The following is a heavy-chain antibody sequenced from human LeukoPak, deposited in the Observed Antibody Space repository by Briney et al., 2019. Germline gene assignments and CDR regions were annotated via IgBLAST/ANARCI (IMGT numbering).Heavy chain of an antibody. J-gene: IGHJ6*03. D-gene: IGHD2-15*01. CDR2: IIPIFGTA. CDR3: ASDLSGYCSGGSCYSGGYYYYYYMDV. CDR1: GGTFSSYA. Sequence: GSSVKVFCKASGGTFSSYAISWVRQAPGQGLEWMGGIIPIFGTANYAQKFQGRVTITTDESTSTAYMEPSSLRSEDTAVYYCASDLSGYCSGGSCYSGGYYYYYYMDVWGKGTTVTVSS. V-gene: IGHV1-69*05.